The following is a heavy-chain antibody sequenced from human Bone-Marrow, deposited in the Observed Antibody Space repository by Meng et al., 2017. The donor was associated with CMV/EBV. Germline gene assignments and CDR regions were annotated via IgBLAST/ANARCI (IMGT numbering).Heavy chain of an antibody. CDR3: TREWIVEGPIVDYYYYGMDV. D-gene: IGHD3-22*01. Sequence: SETLSLTCTVSGGSISSSSYYWGWIRQPPGKGLEWIGSIYYSGSTYYNPSLKSRVTISVDTSKNQFSLKLSSVTAADTAVYYCTREWIVEGPIVDYYYYGMDVWGQGTTVTVSS. CDR1: GGSISSSSYY. V-gene: IGHV4-39*07. CDR2: IYYSGST. J-gene: IGHJ6*02.